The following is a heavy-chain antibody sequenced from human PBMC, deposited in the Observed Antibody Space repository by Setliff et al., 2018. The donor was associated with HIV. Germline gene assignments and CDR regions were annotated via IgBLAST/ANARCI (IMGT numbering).Heavy chain of an antibody. CDR3: ARARGLLPYYYLDV. V-gene: IGHV4-31*03. CDR1: GGSISSGGYY. D-gene: IGHD3-10*01. J-gene: IGHJ6*03. CDR2: IYYSGTT. Sequence: SETLSLTCTVSGGSISSGGYYWSWIRQHPGKGLEWIGYIYYSGTTNCNPSLKSRVTMSVDTSKNQFSLKLSSVTAADTAVYYCARARGLLPYYYLDVWGKGTTVTVSS.